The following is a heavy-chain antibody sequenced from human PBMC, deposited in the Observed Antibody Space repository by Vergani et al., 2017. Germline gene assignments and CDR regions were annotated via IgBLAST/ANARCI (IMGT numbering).Heavy chain of an antibody. J-gene: IGHJ6*03. Sequence: QVQLVESGGGVVQPGRSLRLSCAASGFTFSSYGMHWVRQAPGKGLEWVAVIWYDGSNKNYADSVKGRFTISRDTSKNTLYLQTNSLRAEDTAVYYCAREGYFYYDMDVWGKGP. CDR3: AREGYFYYDMDV. CDR2: IWYDGSNK. CDR1: GFTFSSYG. V-gene: IGHV3-33*01.